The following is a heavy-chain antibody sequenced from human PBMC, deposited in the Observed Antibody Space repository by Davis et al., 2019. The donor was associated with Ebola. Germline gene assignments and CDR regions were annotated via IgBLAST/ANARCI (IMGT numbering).Heavy chain of an antibody. J-gene: IGHJ3*02. Sequence: MPSETLSLTCTVSGGSISSYYWSWIRQPPGKGLEWIGYIYYSGSTNYNPSLKSRVTISVDTSKNQFSLKLSSVTAADTAVYYCARLISAGAFDILGQGTMVTVSS. D-gene: IGHD2/OR15-2a*01. V-gene: IGHV4-59*01. CDR1: GGSISSYY. CDR2: IYYSGST. CDR3: ARLISAGAFDI.